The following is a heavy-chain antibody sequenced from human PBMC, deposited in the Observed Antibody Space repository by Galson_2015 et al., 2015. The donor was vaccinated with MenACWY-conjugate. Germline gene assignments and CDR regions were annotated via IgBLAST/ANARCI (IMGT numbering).Heavy chain of an antibody. J-gene: IGHJ4*02. CDR2: ISGSGGST. D-gene: IGHD4-17*01. CDR3: AKDVNHGDFGDIDY. Sequence: SLRLSCAASGFTFSSYAMNWVRQAPGKGLEWVSTISGSGGSTYYADSVKGRFTISRDNSKNTLNLQMNTLRGEDTAIYYCAKDVNHGDFGDIDYWGQGTRVTVSS. CDR1: GFTFSSYA. V-gene: IGHV3-23*01.